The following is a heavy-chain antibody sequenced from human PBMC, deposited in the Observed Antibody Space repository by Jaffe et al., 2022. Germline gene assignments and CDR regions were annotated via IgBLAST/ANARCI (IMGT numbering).Heavy chain of an antibody. J-gene: IGHJ3*02. V-gene: IGHV4-39*01. CDR2: IYYSGST. CDR1: GGSISSSSYY. Sequence: QLQLQESGPGLVKPSETLSLTCTVSGGSISSSSYYWGWIRQPPGKGLEWIGSIYYSGSTYYNPSLKSRVTISVDTSKNQFSLKLSSVTAADTAVYYCARLEVTGWYSSTDAFDIWGQGTMVTVSS. D-gene: IGHD6-19*01. CDR3: ARLEVTGWYSSTDAFDI.